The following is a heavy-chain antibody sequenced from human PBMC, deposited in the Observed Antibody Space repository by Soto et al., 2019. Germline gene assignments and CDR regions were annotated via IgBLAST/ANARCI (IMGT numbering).Heavy chain of an antibody. CDR2: IKQDGSEK. Sequence: GGSLRLSCAASGFTFSSYWMSWVRQAPGKGLEWVANIKQDGSEKYYVDSVKGRFTISRDNARNSLYLQMNSLRAEDTAVYYCARALESGYGYYYYYTGMAFGGQGTTVPVS. J-gene: IGHJ6*02. D-gene: IGHD5-18*01. V-gene: IGHV3-7*03. CDR3: ARALESGYGYYYYYTGMAF. CDR1: GFTFSSYW.